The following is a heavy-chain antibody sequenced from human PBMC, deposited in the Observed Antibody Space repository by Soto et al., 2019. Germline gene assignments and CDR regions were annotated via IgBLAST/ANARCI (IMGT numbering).Heavy chain of an antibody. CDR2: IYATGTT. CDR1: CASIIGFY. V-gene: IGHV4-4*07. CDR3: VRDGTKTLRDWFDP. D-gene: IGHD1-1*01. Sequence: SETLSLTCTFSCASIIGFYWSWIRKSAGKGLEWIGRIYATGTTDYNPSLKSRVMMSVDTSKKQFSLRLRSVTAADTAVYYCVRDGTKTLRDWFDPWGQGISVTVSS. J-gene: IGHJ5*02.